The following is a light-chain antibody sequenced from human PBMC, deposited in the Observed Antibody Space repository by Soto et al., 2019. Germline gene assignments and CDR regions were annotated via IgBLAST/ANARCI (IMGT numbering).Light chain of an antibody. CDR2: AAS. CDR1: QGISSY. Sequence: IQMTQSPSTLSASVGDRVTITCRASQGISSYLAWYQQKPGKAPKLLIYAASTLQSGVPSRFSGSGSGTDFTLTISCLQSEDFATYYCQQYYSYPRTTFGQGTRLE. J-gene: IGKJ5*01. V-gene: IGKV1-8*01. CDR3: QQYYSYPRTT.